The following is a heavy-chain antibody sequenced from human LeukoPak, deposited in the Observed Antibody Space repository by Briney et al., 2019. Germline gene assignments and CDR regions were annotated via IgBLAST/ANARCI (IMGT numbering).Heavy chain of an antibody. D-gene: IGHD3-22*01. V-gene: IGHV3-23*01. J-gene: IGHJ3*02. CDR1: GFTFSSYA. CDR3: ARTPRIYYDDRMDI. CDR2: ISGSGGST. Sequence: GGSLRLSCAASGFTFSSYAMSWVRQAPGKGLEWVSAISGSGGSTYYADSVKGRFTISRDNSKNTLYLQMNSLRAEDTALYYCARTPRIYYDDRMDIWGQGTMVTVSS.